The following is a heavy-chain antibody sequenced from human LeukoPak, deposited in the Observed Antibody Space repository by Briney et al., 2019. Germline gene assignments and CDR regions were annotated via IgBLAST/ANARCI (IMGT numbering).Heavy chain of an antibody. CDR3: ARDLEIRGIGDAFDL. J-gene: IGHJ3*01. CDR1: GYTVSRHY. CDR2: IKSDGTT. D-gene: IGHD3-10*01. V-gene: IGHV3-66*01. Sequence: GGSLRLSCVASGYTVSRHYISWVRQAPGKGLEWVSVIKSDGTTYSADSVKGRFTVSRDKSKNTVYHQMKSLRVEDTAVYYCARDLEIRGIGDAFDLWGQGTMVTVSS.